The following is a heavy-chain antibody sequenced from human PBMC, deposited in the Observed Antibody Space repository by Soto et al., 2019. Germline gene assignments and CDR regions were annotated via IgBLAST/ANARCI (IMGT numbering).Heavy chain of an antibody. CDR2: ISGSGGST. J-gene: IGHJ4*02. CDR3: AKPRVIVATGGLGRGFDY. Sequence: EVQLLESGGGLVQPGGSLRLSCAASGFTFSSYAMSWVRQAPGKGLEWVSAISGSGGSTYYADSVKGRFTISRDNSKNRLYLQMNSLRGVGTGVYYCAKPRVIVATGGLGRGFDYWGQGTLVTVSS. V-gene: IGHV3-23*01. CDR1: GFTFSSYA. D-gene: IGHD5-12*01.